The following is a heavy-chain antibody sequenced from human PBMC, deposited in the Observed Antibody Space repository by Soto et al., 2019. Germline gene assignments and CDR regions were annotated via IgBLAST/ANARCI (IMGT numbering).Heavy chain of an antibody. J-gene: IGHJ4*02. CDR2: IYYSGST. V-gene: IGHV4-30-4*01. CDR3: ARKDYGSGSFFDY. Sequence: PSETLSLTCTVSGGSISSGDYYWSWIRQPPGKGLEWIGYIYYSGSTYYNPSLKSRVTISVDTSKNQFSLKLSSVTAADTAVYHCARKDYGSGSFFDYWGQGTLVNVSS. D-gene: IGHD3-10*01. CDR1: GGSISSGDYY.